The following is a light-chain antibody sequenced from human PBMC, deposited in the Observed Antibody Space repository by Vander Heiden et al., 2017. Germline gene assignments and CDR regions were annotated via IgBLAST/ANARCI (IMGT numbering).Light chain of an antibody. J-gene: IGLJ2*01. CDR2: DKD. CDR3: NSRDSSGNLVL. CDR1: ILGSYY. Sequence: SSELTQDPPVPVAFRQPASITCQGAILGSYYANWFQQKSGPAPLLVFYDKDKRPSGIPDRFSGSIAGNTASLTITGAQAEDEADYYCNSRDSSGNLVLFGGGTKLTVV. V-gene: IGLV3-19*01.